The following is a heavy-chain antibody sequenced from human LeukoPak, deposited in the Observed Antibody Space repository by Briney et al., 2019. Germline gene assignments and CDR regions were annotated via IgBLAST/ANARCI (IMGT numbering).Heavy chain of an antibody. J-gene: IGHJ4*02. V-gene: IGHV4-61*01. CDR2: IYYSGST. CDR3: AGDPYGDYVVDY. CDR1: GCSVSSGSYY. D-gene: IGHD4-17*01. Sequence: SSETLSLTCTVSGCSVSSGSYYWSWIRQPPGKGLEWIGYIYYSGSTNYNPSLKSRVTISVDTSKNQFSLKLSSVTAADTAVYYCAGDPYGDYVVDYWGQGTLVTVSS.